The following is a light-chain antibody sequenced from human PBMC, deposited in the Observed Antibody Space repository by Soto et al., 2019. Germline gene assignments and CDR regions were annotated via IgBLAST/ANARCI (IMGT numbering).Light chain of an antibody. CDR3: QQRSTLPPP. J-gene: IGKJ5*01. CDR1: QFIDRY. V-gene: IGKV3-11*01. Sequence: EIVLTRAPATLSLSPGERGRLCGMASQFIDRYLAWYRQIPGQAPRLLIYDASNRATGIPDRFSGGGSGTAFTLTLRSLAPEDFAVYYCQQRSTLPPPFGQGTRLEIK. CDR2: DAS.